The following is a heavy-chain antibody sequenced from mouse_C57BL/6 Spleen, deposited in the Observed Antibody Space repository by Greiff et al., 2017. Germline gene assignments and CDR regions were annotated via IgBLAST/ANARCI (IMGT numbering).Heavy chain of an antibody. CDR2: IHPSDSDT. Sequence: VQLQQPGAELVKPGASVKVSCKASGYTFTSYWMHWVKQRPGQGLEWIGSIHPSDSDTNYNHKFKGKATLTVDKYSSTAYMQLSSRTSEDSAVYYCAMGKDGYYGYWGQGTTLTVSS. D-gene: IGHD2-3*01. CDR3: AMGKDGYYGY. CDR1: GYTFTSYW. V-gene: IGHV1-74*01. J-gene: IGHJ2*01.